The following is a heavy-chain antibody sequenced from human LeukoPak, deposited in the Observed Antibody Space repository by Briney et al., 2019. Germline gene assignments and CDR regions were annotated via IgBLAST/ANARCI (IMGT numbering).Heavy chain of an antibody. Sequence: PGGSLRLSCATSGFTFSSYAMSWVRQAPGKGLEWVSAISASGASTGSADSVKGRLTISRDKSKDTLYLQMNSLRADDTAVYYCARRTTGWSGRGHFDYWGQGTLVTVSS. CDR1: GFTFSSYA. CDR2: ISASGAST. V-gene: IGHV3-23*01. CDR3: ARRTTGWSGRGHFDY. D-gene: IGHD6-19*01. J-gene: IGHJ4*02.